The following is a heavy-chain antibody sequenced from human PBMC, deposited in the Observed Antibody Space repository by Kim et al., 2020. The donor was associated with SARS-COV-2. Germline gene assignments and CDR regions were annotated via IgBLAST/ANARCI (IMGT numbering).Heavy chain of an antibody. CDR3: TTDLVYCSGGSCYF. J-gene: IGHJ4*02. Sequence: AEPVKGRYTISRDDSKNTLYLQMNSLKTEDTAVYYCTTDLVYCSGGSCYFWGQGTLVTVSS. V-gene: IGHV3-15*01. D-gene: IGHD2-15*01.